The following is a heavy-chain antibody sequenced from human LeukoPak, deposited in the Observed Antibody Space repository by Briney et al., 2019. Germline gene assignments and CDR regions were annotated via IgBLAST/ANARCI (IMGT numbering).Heavy chain of an antibody. Sequence: GGSLRLSCAVSGFTFSRYWMSWVRQAPGKGREWVANIKHDGSVKYYVDSVKGRFTISRDNAKNSLYLQMNSLRAEDTAVYFCARDESYSSDYWGQGTLVTVSS. V-gene: IGHV3-7*05. CDR2: IKHDGSVK. J-gene: IGHJ4*02. D-gene: IGHD6-13*01. CDR3: ARDESYSSDY. CDR1: GFTFSRYW.